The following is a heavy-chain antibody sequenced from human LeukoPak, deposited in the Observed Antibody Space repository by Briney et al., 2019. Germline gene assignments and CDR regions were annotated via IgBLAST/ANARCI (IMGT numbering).Heavy chain of an antibody. CDR2: IYTSGST. V-gene: IGHV4-4*07. J-gene: IGHJ6*02. D-gene: IGHD3-3*01. Sequence: SETLSLTCTVSGGSISSYYWSWIRQPAGKGLEWIGRIYTSGSTNYNPSLKSRVTMSVDTSKNQFSLKLSSVTAADTAVYYCARAWGEISRSGYYNYYGMDVWGQGTTVTVSS. CDR1: GGSISSYY. CDR3: ARAWGEISRSGYYNYYGMDV.